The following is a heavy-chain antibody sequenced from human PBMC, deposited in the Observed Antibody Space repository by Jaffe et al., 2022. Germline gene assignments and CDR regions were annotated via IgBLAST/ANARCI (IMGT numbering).Heavy chain of an antibody. J-gene: IGHJ3*02. D-gene: IGHD5-12*01. CDR3: ARLESGYDTDDAFDI. V-gene: IGHV3-53*02. Sequence: EVQLVETGGGLIQPGGSLRLSCAASGFTVSSNYMSWVRQAPGKGLEWVSVIYSGGSTYYADSVKGRFTISRDNSKNTLYLQMNSLRAEDTAVYYCARLESGYDTDDAFDIWGQGTMVTVSS. CDR2: IYSGGST. CDR1: GFTVSSNY.